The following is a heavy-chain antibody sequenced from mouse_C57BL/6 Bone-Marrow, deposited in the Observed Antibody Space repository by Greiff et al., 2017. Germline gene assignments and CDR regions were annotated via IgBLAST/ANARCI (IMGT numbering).Heavy chain of an antibody. CDR2: IYPGDGDT. CDR3: ARALAY. J-gene: IGHJ3*01. CDR1: GYAFTSSW. Sequence: VQLQQSGPELVKPGASVKISCKASGYAFTSSWMNWVKQRPGKGLEWIGRIYPGDGDTNYNGKFKGKATLTADKSSSTAYMQLSSLTSEDSAVYFCARALAYWGQGTLVTVSA. V-gene: IGHV1-82*01.